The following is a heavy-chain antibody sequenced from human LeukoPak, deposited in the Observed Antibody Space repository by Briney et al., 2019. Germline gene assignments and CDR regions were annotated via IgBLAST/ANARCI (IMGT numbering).Heavy chain of an antibody. D-gene: IGHD3-10*01. J-gene: IGHJ4*02. Sequence: GSLRLSCSASGFTFSSYAMSLVRQAPGKGLEWVSAISGSGGSTYYADSVKGRFTISRDNSKNTLYLQMNSLRSDDTAVYYCARDHGEWGLPYYFDYWGQGALVTVSS. V-gene: IGHV3-23*01. CDR1: GFTFSSYA. CDR2: ISGSGGST. CDR3: ARDHGEWGLPYYFDY.